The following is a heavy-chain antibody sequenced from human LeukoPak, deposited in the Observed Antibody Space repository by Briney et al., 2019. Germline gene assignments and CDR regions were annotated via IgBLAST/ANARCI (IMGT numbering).Heavy chain of an antibody. J-gene: IGHJ4*02. CDR3: TALRYFDWHLDY. CDR1: GFTFSSYW. Sequence: GGSLRLSCAASGFTFSSYWMSWVRQAPGKGLEWVANIKQDGSEKHYVDSVKGRFTISRDNAKNSLYLQMNSLRAEDTAVYYCTALRYFDWHLDYWGQGTLVTVSS. V-gene: IGHV3-7*03. D-gene: IGHD3-9*01. CDR2: IKQDGSEK.